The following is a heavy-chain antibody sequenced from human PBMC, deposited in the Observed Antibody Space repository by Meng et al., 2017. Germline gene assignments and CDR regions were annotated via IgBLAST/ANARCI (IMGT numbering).Heavy chain of an antibody. CDR2: ISGSGGST. V-gene: IGHV3-23*01. Sequence: GESLKISCAASGFTFSSYAMSWVRQAPGKGLEWVSAISGSGGSTYYADSVKGRFTISRDNSKNTLYLQMNSLRAEDTAVYYCAKTRRYSGYGRGFYGMDVWGQGTTVTVSS. CDR1: GFTFSSYA. D-gene: IGHD5-12*01. J-gene: IGHJ6*02. CDR3: AKTRRYSGYGRGFYGMDV.